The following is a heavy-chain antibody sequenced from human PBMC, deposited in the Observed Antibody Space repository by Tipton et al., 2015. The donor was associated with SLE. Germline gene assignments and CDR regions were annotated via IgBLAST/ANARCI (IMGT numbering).Heavy chain of an antibody. CDR2: IYSSGST. D-gene: IGHD3-22*01. V-gene: IGHV4-31*03. CDR3: ARVEGSGYRYWYFDL. CDR1: GASINSGHYY. J-gene: IGHJ2*01. Sequence: TLSLTCTVSGASINSGHYYWSWIRQHPGKGLAWIGYIYSSGSTYYNPSLKSRINISVDTSKNQFSLQLSSVTAADTAVYYCARVEGSGYRYWYFDLWGRGTLATVSS.